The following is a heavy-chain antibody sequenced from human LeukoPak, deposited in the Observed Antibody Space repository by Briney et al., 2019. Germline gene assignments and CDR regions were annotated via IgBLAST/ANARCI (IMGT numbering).Heavy chain of an antibody. Sequence: GWSLILSFAASGFTFSSHLMGWVRQAPGKGLEWVAVISYDGRIKKDADSVKGVFNSSRDNFKNTLSVEINSVRAEDTAVYYCAKELGGYYYGRGYFDYWGQGTLVTVSS. V-gene: IGHV3-30*18. CDR2: ISYDGRIK. CDR1: GFTFSSHL. J-gene: IGHJ4*02. CDR3: AKELGGYYYGRGYFDY. D-gene: IGHD3-10*02.